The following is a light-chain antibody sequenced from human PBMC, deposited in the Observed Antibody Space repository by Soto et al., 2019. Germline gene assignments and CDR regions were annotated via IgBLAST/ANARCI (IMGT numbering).Light chain of an antibody. CDR3: SSYTSSSTLL. Sequence: QSVLTQPASVSGSPGQSITISCTGTSSDVGGYNYVSWYQQHPGKAPKLMIFEVSNRPSGVSNRFSGSKSGNTASLTISGLQAEVEADYYCSSYTSSSTLLFGTGTKVTVL. CDR1: SSDVGGYNY. V-gene: IGLV2-14*01. J-gene: IGLJ1*01. CDR2: EVS.